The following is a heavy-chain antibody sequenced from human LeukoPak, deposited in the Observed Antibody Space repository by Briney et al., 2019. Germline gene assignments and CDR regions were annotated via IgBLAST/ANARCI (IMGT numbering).Heavy chain of an antibody. CDR3: ARRAVAGFGFW. J-gene: IGHJ4*02. CDR2: IYSGGST. V-gene: IGHV3-53*04. Sequence: GGSLRLSCAASGFTVSSNYMSGVRKAPGKGLRGVSVIYSGGSTYYADSVEGRFTISRHNSKNTLYLQMNSLRAEDTAVYYCARRAVAGFGFWWGQGTLVTVSS. D-gene: IGHD6-19*01. CDR1: GFTVSSNY.